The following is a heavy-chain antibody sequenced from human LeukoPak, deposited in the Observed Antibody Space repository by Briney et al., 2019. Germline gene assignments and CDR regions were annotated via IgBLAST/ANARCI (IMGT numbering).Heavy chain of an antibody. V-gene: IGHV4-59*01. CDR3: ARARSSTSDNWFDP. D-gene: IGHD2-2*01. CDR2: IYYSGST. J-gene: IGHJ5*02. CDR1: GGSISSYY. Sequence: SETLSLTCTVSGGSISSYYWSWIRQPPGKGLEWIGYIYYSGSTNYNPSLKSRVTISVDTSKNQFSLKPSSVTAADTAVYYCARARSSTSDNWFDPWGQGTLVTVSS.